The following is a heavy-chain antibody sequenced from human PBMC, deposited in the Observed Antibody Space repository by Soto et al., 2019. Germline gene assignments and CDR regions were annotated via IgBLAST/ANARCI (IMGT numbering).Heavy chain of an antibody. CDR2: IRSDGDTT. CDR1: GFTFSSYG. V-gene: IGHV3-23*01. J-gene: IGHJ1*01. CDR3: AKRKGVGATSDGATC. Sequence: EMQVLESGGGLVQPGGSLRLSCAASGFTFSSYGMNWVRQAPGKGLEWVSGIRSDGDTTYNADSVKGRFTVSRDTSKNPVTFQMNSGKTEDNAVAYGAKRKGVGATSDGATCGGQGTLVTVTS. D-gene: IGHD1-26*01.